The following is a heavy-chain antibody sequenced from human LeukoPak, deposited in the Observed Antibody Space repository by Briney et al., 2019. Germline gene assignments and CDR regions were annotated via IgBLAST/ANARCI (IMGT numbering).Heavy chain of an antibody. CDR3: ARGEQSFFDY. Sequence: PRGSLRLSCAAPGFTFSRFGMHWVRQAPGKGPGWVAVIWFDGSKEYYADSVKGRLNISKDNSKNTLYLQLDSQRAGDTAVYYCARGEQSFFDYWGQGTLVTVSS. CDR2: IWFDGSKE. V-gene: IGHV3-33*01. CDR1: GFTFSRFG. D-gene: IGHD1-26*01. J-gene: IGHJ4*02.